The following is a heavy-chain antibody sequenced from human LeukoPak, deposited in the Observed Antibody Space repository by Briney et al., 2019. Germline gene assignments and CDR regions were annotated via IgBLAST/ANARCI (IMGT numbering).Heavy chain of an antibody. CDR3: ARDTGYNTFDY. CDR2: IKEDGSDK. Sequence: PGGSLRLSCAASGXTLSNYWMSWVRQAPGKGVEGGANIKEDGSDKYYVNSVKGRFTISRDNPKTSQYLQMNSLRAEDTAVYYCARDTGYNTFDYGGQGTLVTVSS. CDR1: GXTLSNYW. V-gene: IGHV3-7*05. J-gene: IGHJ4*02. D-gene: IGHD5-24*01.